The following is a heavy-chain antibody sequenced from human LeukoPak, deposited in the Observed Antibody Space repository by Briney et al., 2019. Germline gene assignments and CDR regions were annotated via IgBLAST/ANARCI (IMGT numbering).Heavy chain of an antibody. CDR2: ISYDGSNK. CDR1: GFTFSNYA. D-gene: IGHD5-12*01. Sequence: GRSLRLSCAASGFTFSNYAMHWVRQAPGKGLEWVAVISYDGSNKYYADSVKGRFTISRDNSKNTLYLQMSSLRAEDTAVYYCARSLATSYYYMDVWGKGTTVTVSS. J-gene: IGHJ6*03. CDR3: ARSLATSYYYMDV. V-gene: IGHV3-30*04.